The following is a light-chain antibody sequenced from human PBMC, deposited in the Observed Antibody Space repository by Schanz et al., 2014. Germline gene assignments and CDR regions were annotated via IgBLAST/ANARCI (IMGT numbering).Light chain of an antibody. Sequence: EIVLTQSPGTLSLSPGERATLTCRASESVSGYLAWYQQKPGQAPRLLIHDASNRATGIPARFSGSGAGTDFTLTISRLEPEDFAVYYCQQYGNSVTFGGGTKVEIK. J-gene: IGKJ4*01. CDR3: QQYGNSVT. CDR2: DAS. CDR1: ESVSGY. V-gene: IGKV3-20*01.